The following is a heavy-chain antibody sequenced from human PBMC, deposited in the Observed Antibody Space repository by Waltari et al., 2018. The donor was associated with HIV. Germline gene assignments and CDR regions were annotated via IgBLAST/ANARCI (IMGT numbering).Heavy chain of an antibody. D-gene: IGHD6-19*01. V-gene: IGHV4-34*01. CDR2: INHGGST. J-gene: IGHJ6*02. Sequence: QVQLQQWGAGLLKPSETLSLTCAVYGGSFTTYYWSWIRQPPGKGLEYIGEINHGGSTNYNPSLKSRVTISVDTSKKQFSLKLKSVTAADTAVFYCARGRGENSGWGTYYYYGMDVWGQGTTVTVSS. CDR1: GGSFTTYY. CDR3: ARGRGENSGWGTYYYYGMDV.